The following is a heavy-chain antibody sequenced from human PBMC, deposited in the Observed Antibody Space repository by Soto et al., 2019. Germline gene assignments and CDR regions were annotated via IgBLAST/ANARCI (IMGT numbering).Heavy chain of an antibody. V-gene: IGHV1-46*01. J-gene: IGHJ5*02. CDR3: ARVVVPTTVTTSNWFDP. CDR2: INPSGGST. CDR1: GCTFTTYN. D-gene: IGHD4-17*01. Sequence: VASVKVSCKASGCTFTTYNMHWVRQAPGQGLEWMGIINPSGGSTNYAQRFQGRVTMTSDTSTSTVYMELSSLRTDDTAVYYCARVVVPTTVTTSNWFDPWGQGTLVTVSS.